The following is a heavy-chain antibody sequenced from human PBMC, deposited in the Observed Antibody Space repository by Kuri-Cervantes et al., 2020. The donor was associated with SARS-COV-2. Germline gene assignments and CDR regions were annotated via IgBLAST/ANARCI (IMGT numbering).Heavy chain of an antibody. CDR1: GFRFSSYG. CDR3: ARDSDDSSGNAFDI. D-gene: IGHD3-22*01. Sequence: GESLKISCAASGFRFSSYGMHWVRQAPGKGLEWVAFIRYDGSNKYYADSVKGRFTISRDNSKNTLYLQMNSLRAEDTAVYYCARDSDDSSGNAFDIWGQGTMVTVSS. J-gene: IGHJ3*02. V-gene: IGHV3-30*02. CDR2: IRYDGSNK.